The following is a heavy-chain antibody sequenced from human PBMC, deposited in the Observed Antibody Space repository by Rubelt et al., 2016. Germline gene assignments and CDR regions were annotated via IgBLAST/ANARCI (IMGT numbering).Heavy chain of an antibody. V-gene: IGHV3-23*01. CDR1: GFTFSSYA. J-gene: IGHJ4*02. D-gene: IGHD4-11*01. Sequence: EVQLLESGGGLVQPGGSLRLSCAASGFTFSSYAMSWVRQAPGKGLEWVALISTNHDYTYYADSVRGRFTISRDNAKNSLYLQMDSLRAEDTAVYYCARGYLSNSFDYWGQGTLVTVSS. CDR3: ARGYLSNSFDY. CDR2: ISTNHDYT.